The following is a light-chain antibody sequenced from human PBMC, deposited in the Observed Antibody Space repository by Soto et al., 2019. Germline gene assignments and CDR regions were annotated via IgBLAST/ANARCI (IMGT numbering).Light chain of an antibody. J-gene: IGLJ2*01. CDR3: QTWGTGIQV. CDR2: LNSDGSH. Sequence: QLVLTQSPSASASLGASVKLTCTLSSGHSSYAIAWHQQQPEKGPPYLMKLNSDGSHSKGDGIPDRFSGSSSGAERYLTISSLQSEDEADYYCQTWGTGIQVFGGGTKVTVL. V-gene: IGLV4-69*01. CDR1: SGHSSYA.